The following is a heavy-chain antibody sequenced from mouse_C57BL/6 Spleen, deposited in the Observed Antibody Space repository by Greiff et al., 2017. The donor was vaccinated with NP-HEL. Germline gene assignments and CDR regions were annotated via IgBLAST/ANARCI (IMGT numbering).Heavy chain of an antibody. CDR2: IHPNSGST. Sequence: QVQLQQPGAELVKPGASVKLSCKASGYTFTSYWMHWVKQRPGQGLEWIGMIHPNSGSTNYNEKFKSKATLTVDKSSSTAYMQLSSLTSEDSAVYYCARSPLLITTVVGGDYWGQGTTLTVSS. J-gene: IGHJ2*01. CDR3: ARSPLLITTVVGGDY. CDR1: GYTFTSYW. V-gene: IGHV1-64*01. D-gene: IGHD1-1*01.